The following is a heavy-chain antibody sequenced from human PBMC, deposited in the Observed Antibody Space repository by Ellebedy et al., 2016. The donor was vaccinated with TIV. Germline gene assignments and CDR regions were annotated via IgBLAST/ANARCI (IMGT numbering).Heavy chain of an antibody. J-gene: IGHJ4*02. D-gene: IGHD5-18*01. V-gene: IGHV4-39*01. Sequence: ESLKISCAASGFTFSSNSMNWVRQAPGKGLEWIASVHSGGNNYHNPSVRSRVTISVDTSKNQFSLKLSSVTAADTAVYYCARQGYRGYSYGATYTPFDYWGQGTLVTVSS. CDR3: ARQGYRGYSYGATYTPFDY. CDR2: VHSGGNN. CDR1: GFTFSSNSMN.